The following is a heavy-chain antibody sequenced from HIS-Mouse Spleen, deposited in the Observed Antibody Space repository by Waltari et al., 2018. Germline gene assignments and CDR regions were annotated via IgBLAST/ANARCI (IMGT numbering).Heavy chain of an antibody. V-gene: IGHV3-30*18. J-gene: IGHJ4*02. CDR2: ISYDGSNK. D-gene: IGHD6-19*01. CDR1: GFTFSSYG. Sequence: QVQLVESGGGVIQPGRSLRLSCAASGFTFSSYGMHWVRQAPGKGLEWVAVISYDGSNKYYADSVKGRFTISRDNSKNTLYLQMNSLRAEDTAVYYCAKGQWNDYWGQGTLVTVSS. CDR3: AKGQWNDY.